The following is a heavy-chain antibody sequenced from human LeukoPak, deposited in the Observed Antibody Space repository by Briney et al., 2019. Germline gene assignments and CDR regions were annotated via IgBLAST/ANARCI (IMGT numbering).Heavy chain of an antibody. CDR3: VRRTCDSSGYFQSYLDY. CDR1: GYRFASYW. V-gene: IGHV5-51*01. CDR2: IDPSDSET. J-gene: IGHJ4*02. Sequence: GESLKISCKGSGYRFASYWIGWVRQMPGKGLEWMGIIDPSDSETKYSPSFQGQFTTSADKSISTAYLQWSSLKASDSAMYYCVRRTCDSSGYFQSYLDYWGQGTLVTVSS. D-gene: IGHD5-12*01.